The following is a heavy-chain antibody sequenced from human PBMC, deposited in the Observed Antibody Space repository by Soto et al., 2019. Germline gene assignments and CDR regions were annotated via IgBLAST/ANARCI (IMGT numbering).Heavy chain of an antibody. V-gene: IGHV1-69*13. CDR1: GGTFSSYA. CDR2: IIPIFGTA. CDR3: ARDFSPAGTTGFYYYGMDV. Sequence: SVKVSCKASGGTFSSYAISWVRQAPGQGLEWMGGIIPIFGTANYAQKFQGRVTITADESTSTAYMELSSLRSEDTAVYYCARDFSPAGTTGFYYYGMDVWGQGTTVTVS. J-gene: IGHJ6*02. D-gene: IGHD1-7*01.